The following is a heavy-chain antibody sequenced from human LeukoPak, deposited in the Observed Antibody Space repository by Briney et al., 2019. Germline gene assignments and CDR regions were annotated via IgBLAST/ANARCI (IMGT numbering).Heavy chain of an antibody. D-gene: IGHD1-1*01. CDR3: ATYINWVAGDV. J-gene: IGHJ6*02. CDR2: INHEGGGI. V-gene: IGHV3-7*01. Sequence: PGGSLRLSCAASGFTFSDTWMTWVRQVPGQGLEWVAHINHEGGGIQYVDSVKDRFTISRDNAKGSVYLQMNSLRAEDTAIYHCATYINWVAGDVWGQGTTVIVSS. CDR1: GFTFSDTW.